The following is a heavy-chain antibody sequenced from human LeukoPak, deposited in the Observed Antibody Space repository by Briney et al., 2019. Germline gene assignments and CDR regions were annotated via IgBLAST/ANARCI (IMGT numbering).Heavy chain of an antibody. D-gene: IGHD3-22*01. CDR2: IYTSGST. V-gene: IGHV4-4*07. Sequence: MPSETLSLTCTVSGGSISRYYWGWIRQPAGKGLEWVGRIYTSGSTNYNPSLKSRVSMSVDTSKNQFSLKLSSVTAADTAVYYCAKFFTTDYYFDYWGRGTLVTVSS. CDR1: GGSISRYY. J-gene: IGHJ4*02. CDR3: AKFFTTDYYFDY.